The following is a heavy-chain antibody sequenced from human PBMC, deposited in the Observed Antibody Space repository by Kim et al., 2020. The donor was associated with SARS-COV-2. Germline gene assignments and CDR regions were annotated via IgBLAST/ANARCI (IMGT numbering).Heavy chain of an antibody. CDR2: ISSNGGST. D-gene: IGHD3-22*01. Sequence: GGSLRLSCSASGFTFSSYAMHWVRQAPGKGLEYVSAISSNGGSTYYADSVKGRFTISRDNSKNTLYLQMSSLRAEDTAVYYCVRSGYFSYYYYGMDVWGQGTTVTVSS. V-gene: IGHV3-64D*06. J-gene: IGHJ6*02. CDR3: VRSGYFSYYYYGMDV. CDR1: GFTFSSYA.